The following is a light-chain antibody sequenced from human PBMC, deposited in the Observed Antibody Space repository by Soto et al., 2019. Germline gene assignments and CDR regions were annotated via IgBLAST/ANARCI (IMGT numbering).Light chain of an antibody. V-gene: IGLV1-40*01. Sequence: QSVLTQPPSVSGAAGQRGAISGTGSSSNIGAGYDVHWYQQLPGTAPKLLIYGNSNRPSGVPDRFSGSKSGTSASLAITGLQAEDEADYYCQSYDSSLSLYVFGTGTKVTVL. CDR1: SSNIGAGYD. CDR3: QSYDSSLSLYV. J-gene: IGLJ1*01. CDR2: GNS.